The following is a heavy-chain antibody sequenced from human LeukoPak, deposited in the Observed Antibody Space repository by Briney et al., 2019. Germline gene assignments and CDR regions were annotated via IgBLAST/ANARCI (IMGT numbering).Heavy chain of an antibody. Sequence: PGGSLRLPCAASGFTFRSHGMHWVRQAPGKGLEWVAVISYDGSNKYYADSVKGRFTISRDNSKNTLYLQMNSLRAEDTAVYYCARTRGYSYGFDYWGQGTLVTVSS. J-gene: IGHJ4*02. CDR2: ISYDGSNK. V-gene: IGHV3-30*19. D-gene: IGHD5-18*01. CDR1: GFTFRSHG. CDR3: ARTRGYSYGFDY.